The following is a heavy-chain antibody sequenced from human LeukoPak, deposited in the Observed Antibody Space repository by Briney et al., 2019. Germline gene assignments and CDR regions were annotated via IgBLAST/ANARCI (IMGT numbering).Heavy chain of an antibody. J-gene: IGHJ4*02. CDR2: IYSGGST. V-gene: IGHV3-66*01. D-gene: IGHD3-16*01. Sequence: GGSLRLSCAASGFTVSSNYMSWVRQAPGKGLEWVSVIYSGGSTYYADSVEGRFTISRDNAKNTLFLQMNSLRAEDTAVYYCARDNSLPDYWGLGTLVTVSS. CDR1: GFTVSSNY. CDR3: ARDNSLPDY.